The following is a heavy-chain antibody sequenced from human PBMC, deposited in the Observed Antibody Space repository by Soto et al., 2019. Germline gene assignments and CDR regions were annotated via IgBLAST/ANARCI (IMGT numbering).Heavy chain of an antibody. V-gene: IGHV4-31*03. CDR2: IYYSGST. J-gene: IGHJ5*02. D-gene: IGHD3-3*01. Sequence: QVQLQESGPGLVKPSQTLSLTCTVSGGSISSGDYYWSWIRQHPGKGLEWSGYIYYSGSTYYNPSLKSRGTIAVDTSKNQFSLKLSSVTAADTAVYYCARWWSGSRQGFDPWGQGTLVTVSS. CDR3: ARWWSGSRQGFDP. CDR1: GGSISSGDYY.